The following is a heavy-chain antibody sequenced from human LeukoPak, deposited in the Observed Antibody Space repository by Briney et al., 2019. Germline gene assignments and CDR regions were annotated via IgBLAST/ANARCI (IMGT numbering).Heavy chain of an antibody. Sequence: SETLSLTCSVSGGSVGSYSWSWVRQPAGKGLEWIGRVYKSGSTYFNPSLMSRLIMSIDTSNNRFSLELSSVTAADTAVYYCARDYRGLIDFWGQGTLVIVSS. J-gene: IGHJ4*02. CDR2: VYKSGST. V-gene: IGHV4-4*07. D-gene: IGHD3-10*01. CDR1: GGSVGSYS. CDR3: ARDYRGLIDF.